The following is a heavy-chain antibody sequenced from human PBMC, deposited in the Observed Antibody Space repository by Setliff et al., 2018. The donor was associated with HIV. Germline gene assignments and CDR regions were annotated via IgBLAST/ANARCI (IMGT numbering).Heavy chain of an antibody. V-gene: IGHV4-61*02. CDR3: ARSRTSSGYYGVTGYGMDV. CDR1: GDSISSDNYY. J-gene: IGHJ6*02. Sequence: SLTCTVSGDSISSDNYYWSWIRQPAGKGLEWIGRIYTSGSTNYTPSLKSRVTISIDKSKNQFSLKLSSVTTADTAVYYCARSRTSSGYYGVTGYGMDVWGQGTTVTVSS. D-gene: IGHD3-22*01. CDR2: IYTSGST.